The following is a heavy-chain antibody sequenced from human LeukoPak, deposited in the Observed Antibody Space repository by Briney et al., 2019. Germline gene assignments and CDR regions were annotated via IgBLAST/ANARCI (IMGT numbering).Heavy chain of an antibody. CDR3: ASTMGDYGDYVGLDY. CDR1: GFTFSSYG. V-gene: IGHV3-33*08. D-gene: IGHD4-17*01. J-gene: IGHJ4*02. CDR2: IWYGGSNK. Sequence: GGSLRLSCAASGFTFSSYGMHWVRQAPGKGLEWVAVIWYGGSNKYYADSVKGRFTISRDNSKNTLYLQMNSLRAEGTAVYYCASTMGDYGDYVGLDYWGQGTLVTVSS.